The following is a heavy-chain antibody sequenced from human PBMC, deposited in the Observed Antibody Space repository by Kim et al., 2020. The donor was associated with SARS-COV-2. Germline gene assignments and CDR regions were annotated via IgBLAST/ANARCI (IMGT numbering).Heavy chain of an antibody. CDR1: GFTFSSYA. CDR2: ISGSGGST. J-gene: IGHJ4*02. D-gene: IGHD3-22*01. V-gene: IGHV3-23*01. CDR3: AKTYYYDSSGYSASGYLDY. Sequence: GGSLRLSCAASGFTFSSYAMSWVRQAPGKGLEWVSAISGSGGSTYYADSVKGRFTISRDNSKNTLYLQMNSLRAEDTAVYYCAKTYYYDSSGYSASGYLDYWGQGTLVTVSS.